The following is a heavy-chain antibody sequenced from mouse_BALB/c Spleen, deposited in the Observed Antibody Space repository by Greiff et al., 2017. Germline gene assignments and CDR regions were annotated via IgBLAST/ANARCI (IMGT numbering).Heavy chain of an antibody. J-gene: IGHJ3*01. CDR3: ARGKNGSSAWFAY. D-gene: IGHD1-1*01. Sequence: EVQGVESGGGLVKPGGSLKLSCAASGFTFSSYAMSWVRQSPEKRLEWVAEISSGGSYTYYPDTVTGRFTISRDNAKNTLYLEMSSLRSEDTAMYYCARGKNGSSAWFAYWGQGTLVTVSA. CDR2: ISSGGSYT. CDR1: GFTFSSYA. V-gene: IGHV5-9-4*01.